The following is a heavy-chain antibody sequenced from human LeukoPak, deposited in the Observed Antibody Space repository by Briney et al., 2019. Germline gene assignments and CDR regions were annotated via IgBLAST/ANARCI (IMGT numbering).Heavy chain of an antibody. J-gene: IGHJ4*02. CDR2: ISGSGGST. CDR1: GFIVSDHY. V-gene: IGHV3-23*01. D-gene: IGHD3-10*01. CDR3: AKDGTNSGSYYNSHLDY. Sequence: GGSLRLSCAASGFIVSDHYMGWVRQAPGKGLEWVSAISGSGGSTYYADSVKGRFTISRDNSKNTLYLQMNSLRAEDTAVYYCAKDGTNSGSYYNSHLDYWGQGTLVTVSS.